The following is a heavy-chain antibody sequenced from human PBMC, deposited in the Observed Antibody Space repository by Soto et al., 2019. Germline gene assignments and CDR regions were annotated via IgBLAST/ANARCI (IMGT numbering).Heavy chain of an antibody. D-gene: IGHD3-3*01. CDR1: GYRFGTYA. J-gene: IGHJ6*02. V-gene: IGHV1-18*01. CDR3: ARGHGVIIGAMDV. CDR2: IRAYNIDT. Sequence: ASVKVSCKSSGYRFGTYAMSWVRQAPGQGLEWMGWIRAYNIDTYYAQKFQDRVTMTTDTSTGTAYMELRSLRSDDTAVYYCARGHGVIIGAMDVWGQGTRVTVSS.